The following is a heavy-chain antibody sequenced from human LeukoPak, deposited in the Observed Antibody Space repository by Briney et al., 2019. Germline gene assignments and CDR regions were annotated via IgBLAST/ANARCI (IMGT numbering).Heavy chain of an antibody. CDR2: IYYSGST. CDR1: GGSISSSGYY. D-gene: IGHD3-10*01. CDR3: ARRSVTSMAFDI. V-gene: IGHV4-39*01. Sequence: PSETLSLTCTVSGGSISSSGYYWGWIRQPPGKGLEWIGSIYYSGSTYYNPSLKSRVTISVDTSKNQFSLKLSSVTAADTAVYYCARRSVTSMAFDIWGQGTMVTVSS. J-gene: IGHJ3*02.